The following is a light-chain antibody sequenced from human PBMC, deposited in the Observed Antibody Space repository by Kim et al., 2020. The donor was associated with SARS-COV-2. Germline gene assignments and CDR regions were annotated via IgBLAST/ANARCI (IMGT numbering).Light chain of an antibody. V-gene: IGKV3-15*01. Sequence: SASPGERATLSCWASQSVGSNLAWYQQKPGQAPRLLIYDASTRATGIPARFSGRGSGTEFTLTISSLQSEDFAIYYCQQYDDWWTFGLGTKVEIK. CDR1: QSVGSN. CDR2: DAS. CDR3: QQYDDWWT. J-gene: IGKJ1*01.